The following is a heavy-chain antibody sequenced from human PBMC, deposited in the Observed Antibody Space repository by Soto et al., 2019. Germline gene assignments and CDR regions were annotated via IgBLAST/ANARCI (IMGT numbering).Heavy chain of an antibody. V-gene: IGHV1-69*13. Sequence: GASVKVSCKASGGTFNSYTMNWVRQAPGQGLEWMGGIIPIFGTANYAQKFQGRVTITADESTSTAFMELSSLRSEDTAVYYCAAVPGQYGMDVWGQGTTVTVSS. CDR2: IIPIFGTA. J-gene: IGHJ6*02. CDR3: AAVPGQYGMDV. D-gene: IGHD6-19*01. CDR1: GGTFNSYT.